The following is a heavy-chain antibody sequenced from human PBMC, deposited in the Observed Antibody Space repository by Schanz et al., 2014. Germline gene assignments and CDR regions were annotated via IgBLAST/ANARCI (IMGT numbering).Heavy chain of an antibody. CDR1: GGSISTSSRY. CDR2: LYYTGKT. Sequence: QLHLQESGPGLAKPSETLSLICSVSGGSISTSSRYWGWIRQSPGKGLEWLGSLYYTGKTHYNPSLKSKVTIPLDTPKNQFSLNLTSVTAADTAVYYCVRHGNYEFWHGPTPQFENWGQGTLVTVS. CDR3: VRHGNYEFWHGPTPQFEN. V-gene: IGHV4-39*01. J-gene: IGHJ4*02. D-gene: IGHD3-3*01.